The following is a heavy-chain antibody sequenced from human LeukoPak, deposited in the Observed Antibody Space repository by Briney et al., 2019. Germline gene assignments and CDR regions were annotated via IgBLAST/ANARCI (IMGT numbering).Heavy chain of an antibody. V-gene: IGHV3-7*01. J-gene: IGHJ6*02. Sequence: PGGSLRLSCAASGFTFSYYWMGWVRQAPGKGLEWVANIKQDGSEKYYVDSVRGRFTISRDNAKNSLYLQMNSMRAEDTAVYYCARDPRRDDNLIGYGMDVWGQGTTVTVSS. D-gene: IGHD5-24*01. CDR3: ARDPRRDDNLIGYGMDV. CDR2: IKQDGSEK. CDR1: GFTFSYYW.